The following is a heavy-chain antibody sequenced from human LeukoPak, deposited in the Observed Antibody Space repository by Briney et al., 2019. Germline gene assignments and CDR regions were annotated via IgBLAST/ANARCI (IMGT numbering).Heavy chain of an antibody. CDR2: IYDSGST. J-gene: IGHJ4*02. CDR1: GGSISSGGYS. Sequence: SQTLSLTCAVSGGSISSGGYSWSWIRQPPGKGLEWIGDIYDSGSTYYNPSLKSRVTISVDRSKNQFSLNLSSVTAADTAVYYCARESIGDCYFDYWGQGNLVTVSS. CDR3: ARESIGDCYFDY. V-gene: IGHV4-30-2*01. D-gene: IGHD3-10*01.